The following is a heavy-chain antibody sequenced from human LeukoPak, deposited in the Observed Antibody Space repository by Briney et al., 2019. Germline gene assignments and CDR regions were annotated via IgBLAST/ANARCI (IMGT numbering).Heavy chain of an antibody. CDR1: GFTLTTYH. CDR2: IRNDESDK. D-gene: IGHD7-27*01. J-gene: IGHJ4*02. V-gene: IGHV3-30*02. CDR3: ARDYNWGVDY. Sequence: GGSLRLSCAASGFTLTTYHMHWVRQAPGKGLEWLSFIRNDESDKYYTDSVKGRFTISRDNSKNTVYLQMNSLRVEDTAVYYCARDYNWGVDYWGQGTLVTVSS.